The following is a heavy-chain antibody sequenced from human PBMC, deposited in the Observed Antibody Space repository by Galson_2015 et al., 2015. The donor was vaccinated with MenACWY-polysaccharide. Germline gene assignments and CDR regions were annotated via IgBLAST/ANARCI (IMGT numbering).Heavy chain of an antibody. CDR1: AFTFSSYG. Sequence: SLRLSCAASAFTFSSYGMHWVRQAPGKGLEWVTFISYDGSNKYYADSVKGRFTISRDNSKSTLWLQMNSLRAEDTAVYYCAKDVQSILSGWYGSLDYRGQGTLVTVSS. V-gene: IGHV3-30*18. CDR2: ISYDGSNK. CDR3: AKDVQSILSGWYGSLDY. J-gene: IGHJ4*02. D-gene: IGHD6-19*01.